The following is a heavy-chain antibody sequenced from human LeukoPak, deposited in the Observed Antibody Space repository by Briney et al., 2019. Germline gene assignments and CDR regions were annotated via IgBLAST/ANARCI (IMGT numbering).Heavy chain of an antibody. Sequence: GGSLRLSCAASGFTFDDYAMHWVRQAPGKGLEWVSGISWNSGSIGYADSVKGRFTISRDNAKNSLYLQMNSLRAEDTALYCCAKGVRGSGWYPNWFDPWGQGALVTVSS. J-gene: IGHJ5*02. V-gene: IGHV3-9*01. CDR1: GFTFDDYA. CDR3: AKGVRGSGWYPNWFDP. D-gene: IGHD6-19*01. CDR2: ISWNSGSI.